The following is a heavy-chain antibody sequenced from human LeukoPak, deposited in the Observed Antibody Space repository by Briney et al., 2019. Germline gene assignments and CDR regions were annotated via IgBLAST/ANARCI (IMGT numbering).Heavy chain of an antibody. CDR1: GFTVSSNY. V-gene: IGHV3-66*01. CDR3: ASGDTYYYGSGSSTNLDY. Sequence: GGSLRLSCAASGFTVSSNYMSWVRQAPGKGLERVSVIYSGGSTYYADSVKGRFTISRDNSKNTLYLQMNSLRAEDTAVYYCASGDTYYYGSGSSTNLDYWGQGTLVTVSS. D-gene: IGHD3-10*01. J-gene: IGHJ4*02. CDR2: IYSGGST.